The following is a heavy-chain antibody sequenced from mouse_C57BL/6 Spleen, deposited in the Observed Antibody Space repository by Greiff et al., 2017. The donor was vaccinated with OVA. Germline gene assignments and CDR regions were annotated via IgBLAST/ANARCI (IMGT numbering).Heavy chain of an antibody. CDR3: ARAHYYGSSYDMDY. CDR1: GYAFSSSW. Sequence: QVQLQQSGPELVKPGASVKISCKASGYAFSSSWMNWVKQRPGKGLEWIGRIYPGDGDTNYNGTFTGKATLTAAKASSTAYMQLSSLTSEDAAVYFCARAHYYGSSYDMDYWGQGTSVTVSA. CDR2: IYPGDGDT. J-gene: IGHJ4*01. V-gene: IGHV1-82*01. D-gene: IGHD1-1*01.